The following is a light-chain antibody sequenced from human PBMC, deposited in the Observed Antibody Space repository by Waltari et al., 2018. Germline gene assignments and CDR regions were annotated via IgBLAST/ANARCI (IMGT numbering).Light chain of an antibody. CDR3: QQSYSTPWT. CDR2: AAS. Sequence: DIKVTQSPSSMSASVGDRVTITCRASQRIGTSLSWYQHKPGKAPKLLIYAASRLQSGVPSRFSGSGSGTDFTLTVSSLQPEDFATYYCQQSYSTPWTFGQGAKVEIK. J-gene: IGKJ1*01. V-gene: IGKV1-39*01. CDR1: QRIGTS.